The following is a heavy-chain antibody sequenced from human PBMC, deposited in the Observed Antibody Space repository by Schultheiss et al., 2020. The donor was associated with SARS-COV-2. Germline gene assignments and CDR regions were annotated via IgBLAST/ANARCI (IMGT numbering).Heavy chain of an antibody. CDR2: ISYDGSNK. CDR3: ARDPSYYYDSSSDAFDI. J-gene: IGHJ3*02. CDR1: GFTFSSYE. Sequence: GESLKISCSASGFTFSSYEMNWVRQAPGKGLEWVAVISYDGSNKYYADSVKGRFTISRDNSKNTLYLQMNSLRAEDTAVYYCARDPSYYYDSSSDAFDIWGQGTMVTVSS. D-gene: IGHD3-22*01. V-gene: IGHV3-30*04.